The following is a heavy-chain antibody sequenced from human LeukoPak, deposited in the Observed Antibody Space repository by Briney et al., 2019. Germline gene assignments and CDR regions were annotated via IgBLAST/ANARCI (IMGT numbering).Heavy chain of an antibody. V-gene: IGHV3-21*01. D-gene: IGHD1-26*01. Sequence: GGSLRLSCAASGFTFSSYSMNWVHQAPGKGLEWVSSISSSSSYIYYADSVKGRFTISRDNAKNSLYLQMNSLRAEDTAVYYCARDAGVGSYLYWGQGTLVTVSS. CDR1: GFTFSSYS. J-gene: IGHJ4*02. CDR2: ISSSSSYI. CDR3: ARDAGVGSYLY.